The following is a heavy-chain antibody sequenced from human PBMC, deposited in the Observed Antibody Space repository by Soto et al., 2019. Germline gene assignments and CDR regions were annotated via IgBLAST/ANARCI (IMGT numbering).Heavy chain of an antibody. V-gene: IGHV4-59*01. Sequence: SETLSLTCTVSGGSISSYYWSWIRQPPGKGLEWIGYIYYSGSTNYNPSLKSRVTISVDTSKNQFSLKLSSVTAADTAVYYCAREDLTGLDYWGQGTLVTVYS. CDR3: AREDLTGLDY. CDR1: GGSISSYY. J-gene: IGHJ4*02. CDR2: IYYSGST. D-gene: IGHD1-20*01.